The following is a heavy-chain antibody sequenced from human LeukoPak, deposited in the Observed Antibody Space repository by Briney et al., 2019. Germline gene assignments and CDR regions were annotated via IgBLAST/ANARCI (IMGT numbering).Heavy chain of an antibody. J-gene: IGHJ5*02. Sequence: GGSLRLSCAASGYTFSDFGMGWVRQAPGKGLEWVSGFNSRETFYADSVKGRFTISIDNSRNKLNLQMNTLKADESALYYCVKIGRAFYWHWFDEWGQGTLVTVSS. CDR2: FNSRET. CDR3: VKIGRAFYWHWFDE. CDR1: GYTFSDFG. D-gene: IGHD2-8*02. V-gene: IGHV3-23*01.